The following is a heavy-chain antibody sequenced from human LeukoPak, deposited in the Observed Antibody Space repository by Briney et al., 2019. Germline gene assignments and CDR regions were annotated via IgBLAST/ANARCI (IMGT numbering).Heavy chain of an antibody. V-gene: IGHV3-23*01. CDR3: ANGWGGYYADS. CDR2: ISSSGGNT. J-gene: IGHJ4*02. Sequence: GGSLRLSCAVSGFTSSSYAMTWVRQAPGKGLEWVSGISSSGGNTSYADFVRGRLTMSRDNSQNTVYLQMNSLSAEDTAIYYCANGWGGYYADSWGQGTLVTVSS. CDR1: GFTSSSYA. D-gene: IGHD3-3*01.